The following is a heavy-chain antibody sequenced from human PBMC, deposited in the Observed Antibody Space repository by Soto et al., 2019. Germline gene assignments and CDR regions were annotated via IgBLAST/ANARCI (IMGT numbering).Heavy chain of an antibody. V-gene: IGHV3-23*01. D-gene: IGHD6-13*01. CDR1: VFTVDSCV. CDR2: ISGSGRYT. CDR3: AKDPPSERMQPDYGMDV. J-gene: IGHJ6*02. Sequence: PGGSLRLACAASVFTVDSCVMSWVRQAPGKGLEWLSLISGSGRYTDYADSVKGRFTISRDNSKNTLYLQMNSLRVEDTAVYYCAKDPPSERMQPDYGMDVWGQGTTVTVSS.